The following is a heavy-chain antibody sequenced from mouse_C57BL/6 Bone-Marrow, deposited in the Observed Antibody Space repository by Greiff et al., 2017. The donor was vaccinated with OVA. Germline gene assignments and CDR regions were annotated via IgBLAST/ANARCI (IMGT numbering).Heavy chain of an antibody. J-gene: IGHJ3*01. V-gene: IGHV1-26*01. CDR1: GYTFTDYY. Sequence: EVQLKQSGPELVKPGASVKISCKASGYTFTDYYMNWVKQSHGKSLEWIGDINPNNGGTSYNQKFKGKATLTVDKSSSTAYMELRSLTSEDSAVYYCARLRSSPFAYWGQGTLVTVSA. CDR3: ARLRSSPFAY. D-gene: IGHD1-1*01. CDR2: INPNNGGT.